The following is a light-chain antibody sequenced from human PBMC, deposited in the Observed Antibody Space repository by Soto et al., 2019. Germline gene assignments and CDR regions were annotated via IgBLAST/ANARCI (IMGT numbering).Light chain of an antibody. CDR2: GNT. CDR1: SSNIGAGYD. Sequence: QSVLTQPPSVSGAPGQRVTISCTGSSSNIGAGYDVHWYQQLPGRAPKLLIYGNTNRPSGVPDRLSGSKSGTSAPLAITGLQAEDEADYYCLSFDSSLSVVFGGGTKLTVL. V-gene: IGLV1-40*01. CDR3: LSFDSSLSVV. J-gene: IGLJ2*01.